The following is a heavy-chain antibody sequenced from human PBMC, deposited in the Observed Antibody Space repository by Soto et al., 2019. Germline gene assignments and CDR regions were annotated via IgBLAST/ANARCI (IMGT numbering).Heavy chain of an antibody. CDR1: GYSYTTYA. CDR3: ARGRYGDY. D-gene: IGHD1-1*01. V-gene: IGHV1-18*01. Sequence: QVHLVQCGAEVKKPGASVKVSCKGSGYSYTTYAITWVRQARGQGPEWMGWISAHNGNTNYAQKLQGRVTVTRDTSTSTAYMELRSLRSDDTAVYYCARGRYGDYWGQGALVTVSS. CDR2: ISAHNGNT. J-gene: IGHJ4*02.